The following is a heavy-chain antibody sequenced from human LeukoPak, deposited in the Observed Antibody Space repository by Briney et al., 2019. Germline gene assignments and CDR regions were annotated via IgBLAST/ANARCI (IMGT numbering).Heavy chain of an antibody. CDR3: ARDGSMVYFDY. Sequence: GGSLRLSCAASGFTVSSNYMSWVRQAPGKGLEWVSVIYSGGTTYYADSVKGRFTISRDNSKNTLYLQMNSLRAEDTAVYYCARDGSMVYFDYWGQGTLVTVSS. D-gene: IGHD2-8*01. J-gene: IGHJ4*02. CDR1: GFTVSSNY. V-gene: IGHV3-66*01. CDR2: IYSGGTT.